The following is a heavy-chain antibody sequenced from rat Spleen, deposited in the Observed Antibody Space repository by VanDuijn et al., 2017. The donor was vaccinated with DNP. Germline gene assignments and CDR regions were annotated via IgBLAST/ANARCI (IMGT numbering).Heavy chain of an antibody. CDR2: IGSDGYAP. J-gene: IGHJ2*01. V-gene: IGHV5-22*01. Sequence: EVQLVESGGGLVQPGRSLKLSCAASGFSFSYYYMAWVRQAPTKGLEWVAYIGSDGYAPYYGDSVKGRFAIFRDNAKSTLYLQMNSLRSEDMDTYYCIRWNSGHFDYWGQGVMVTVSS. CDR1: GFSFSYYY. D-gene: IGHD4-3*01. CDR3: IRWNSGHFDY.